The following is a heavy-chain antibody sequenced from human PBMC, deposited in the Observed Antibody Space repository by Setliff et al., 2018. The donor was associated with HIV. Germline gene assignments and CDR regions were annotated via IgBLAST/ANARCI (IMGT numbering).Heavy chain of an antibody. CDR3: ARGSAYWDFDY. D-gene: IGHD2-8*02. V-gene: IGHV1-2*06. CDR2: ISPNSDVT. Sequence: ASVKVSCKASGFTFSDYYIHWVRQAPGQGLEWMGRISPNSDVTNYAQKFQGRVTMTRDTSIRTAYMEVSRLKSDDTAIYYCARGSAYWDFDYWGQGTLVTVSS. CDR1: GFTFSDYY. J-gene: IGHJ4*02.